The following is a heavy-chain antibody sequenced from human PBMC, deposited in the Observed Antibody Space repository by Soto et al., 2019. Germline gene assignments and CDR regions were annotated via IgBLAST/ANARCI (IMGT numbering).Heavy chain of an antibody. CDR1: GGSFSGYY. Sequence: SETLSLTCAVYGGSFSGYYWSWIRQPPGKGLEWIGEINHSGSTNYNPSLKSRVTISVDTSKNQFSLKLSSVTAADTAVYYCARGRVNRRITMVRGVISFDYWGQGTLVTVSS. CDR3: ARGRVNRRITMVRGVISFDY. D-gene: IGHD3-10*01. V-gene: IGHV4-34*01. CDR2: INHSGST. J-gene: IGHJ4*02.